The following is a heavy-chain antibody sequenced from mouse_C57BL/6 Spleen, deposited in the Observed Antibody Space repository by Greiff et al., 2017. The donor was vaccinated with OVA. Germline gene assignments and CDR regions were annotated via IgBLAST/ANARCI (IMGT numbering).Heavy chain of an antibody. CDR1: GYAFSSYW. J-gene: IGHJ2*01. D-gene: IGHD4-1*01. CDR3: ARYGTGTLYFDY. V-gene: IGHV1-80*01. Sequence: QVQLKQSGAELVKPGASVKISCKASGYAFSSYWMNWVKQRPGKGLEWIGQIYPGDGDTNYNGKFKGKATLTADKSSSTAYMQLSSLTSEDSAVYFCARYGTGTLYFDYWGQGTTLTVSS. CDR2: IYPGDGDT.